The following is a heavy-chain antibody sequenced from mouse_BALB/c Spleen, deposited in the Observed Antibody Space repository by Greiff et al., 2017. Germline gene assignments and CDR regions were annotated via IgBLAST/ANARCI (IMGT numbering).Heavy chain of an antibody. CDR3: ARLSSYYFDY. CDR1: GFTFSSYT. Sequence: EVMLVESGGGLVQPGGSLKLSCAASGFTFSSYTMSWVRQTPEKRLEWVAYISNGGGSTYYPDTVKGRFTISRDNAKNTLYLQMSSLKSEDTAMYYCARLSSYYFDYWGQGTTLTVSS. D-gene: IGHD3-1*01. CDR2: ISNGGGST. J-gene: IGHJ2*01. V-gene: IGHV5-12-2*01.